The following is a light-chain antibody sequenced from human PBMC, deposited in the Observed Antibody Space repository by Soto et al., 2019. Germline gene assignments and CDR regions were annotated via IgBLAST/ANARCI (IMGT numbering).Light chain of an antibody. CDR2: GAS. CDR3: QQYGSSPRT. V-gene: IGKV3-20*01. J-gene: IGKJ1*01. CDR1: QSVTNSY. Sequence: EIVLTQSPGTLSLSPGERATLPCRASQSVTNSYLAWYQQKPGQAPRLLIYGASSRATGIPDRFGGSGSGTDFTLTISRLEPEDFAVYYCQQYGSSPRTFGQGTTVEIK.